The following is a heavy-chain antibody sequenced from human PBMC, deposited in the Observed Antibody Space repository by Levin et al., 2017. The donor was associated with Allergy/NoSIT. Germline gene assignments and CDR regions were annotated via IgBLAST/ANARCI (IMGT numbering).Heavy chain of an antibody. D-gene: IGHD3-16*01. CDR3: AGGTQEKGLHF. J-gene: IGHJ4*02. V-gene: IGHV4-4*07. Sequence: SETLSLTCTVSGAYIYWSWVRQPAGKRPEWIGRVYTGGEINYNPSLKTRVTMSLDMSNNQFSLTLTSVTAADTAIYYCAGGTQEKGLHFWGQGTLVTVSS. CDR2: VYTGGEI. CDR1: GAYIY.